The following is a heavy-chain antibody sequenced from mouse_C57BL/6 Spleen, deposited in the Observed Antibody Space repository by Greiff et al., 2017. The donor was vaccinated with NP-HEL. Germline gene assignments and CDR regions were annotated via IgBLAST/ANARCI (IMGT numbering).Heavy chain of an antibody. CDR1: GYTFTGYW. J-gene: IGHJ2*01. Sequence: VQLQQSGAELMKPGASVKLSCKATGYTFTGYWIEWVKQRPGHGLEWIGEILPGSGSTNYNEKFKGKATFTADTSSNTAYLQLSRLTTEDSAIYYCARREIYDYCNSYLYYFDYWGQGTTVTVSS. CDR3: ARREIYDYCNSYLYYFDY. CDR2: ILPGSGST. D-gene: IGHD1-1*01. V-gene: IGHV1-9*01.